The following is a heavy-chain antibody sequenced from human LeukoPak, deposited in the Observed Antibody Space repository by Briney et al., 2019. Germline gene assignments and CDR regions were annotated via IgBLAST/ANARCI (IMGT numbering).Heavy chain of an antibody. CDR2: IYYSGST. V-gene: IGHV4-59*08. D-gene: IGHD3-22*01. CDR3: ARHRYYYDSSGYYSPYFDY. J-gene: IGHJ4*02. Sequence: SETLSLTCAVYGGSFSGYYWSWIRQPPGKGLEWIGYIYYSGSTDYNPSLKSRVTISVDTSKNQFSLKLSSVTAADTAVYYCARHRYYYDSSGYYSPYFDYWGQGTLVTVSS. CDR1: GGSFSGYY.